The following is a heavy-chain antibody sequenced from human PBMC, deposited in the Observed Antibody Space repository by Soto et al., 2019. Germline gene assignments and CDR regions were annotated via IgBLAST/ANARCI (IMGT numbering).Heavy chain of an antibody. CDR3: ARGRVAKVFDY. V-gene: IGHV4-30-2*01. CDR2: INHSGST. J-gene: IGHJ4*02. CDR1: GGSISSGGYS. D-gene: IGHD5-12*01. Sequence: SEPLSLTCAVAGGSISSGGYSWSWIRQPPGKGLEWIGYINHSGSTNYNPSLKSRVTISVDTSKNQFSLKLSSVTAADTTVYYCARGRVAKVFDYWGQGTLVTGSS.